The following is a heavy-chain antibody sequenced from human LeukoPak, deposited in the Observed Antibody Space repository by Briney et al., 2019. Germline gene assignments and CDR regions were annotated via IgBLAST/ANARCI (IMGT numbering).Heavy chain of an antibody. V-gene: IGHV3-30-3*01. J-gene: IGHJ4*02. D-gene: IGHD6-13*01. CDR2: ISYDGSNK. Sequence: PGGSLRLSCAASGFTFNGYWMSWVRQAPGKGLEWVAVISYDGSNKYYADSVKGRFTISRDNSKNTLYLQMNSLRAEDTAVYYCARAIRGIAAAGLDYWGQGTLVTVSS. CDR3: ARAIRGIAAAGLDY. CDR1: GFTFNGYW.